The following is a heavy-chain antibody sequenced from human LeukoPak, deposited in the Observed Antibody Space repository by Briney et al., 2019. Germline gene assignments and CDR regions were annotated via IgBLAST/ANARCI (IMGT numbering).Heavy chain of an antibody. Sequence: SETLSLTCTVSGGSISSYYWSWIRQPPGKGLEWIGYIYYSGSTNYNPSLKSRVTISVDKSKNQFSLKLSSVTAADTAVYYCARDRFHTLGYCSGGSCYSGFDPWGQGTLVTVSS. V-gene: IGHV4-59*12. D-gene: IGHD2-15*01. CDR2: IYYSGST. CDR3: ARDRFHTLGYCSGGSCYSGFDP. CDR1: GGSISSYY. J-gene: IGHJ5*02.